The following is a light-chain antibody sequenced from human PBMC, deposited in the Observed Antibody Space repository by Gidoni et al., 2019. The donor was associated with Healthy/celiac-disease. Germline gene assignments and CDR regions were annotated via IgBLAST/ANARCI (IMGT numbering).Light chain of an antibody. J-gene: IGKJ4*01. CDR1: QDISNY. V-gene: IGKV1-33*01. CDR2: DAS. Sequence: DIQMTQSPSSLSASVGDRVTITCQASQDISNYLNWYQQKPGKAPKLLIYDASNLETGVPSRFSGSGSGTDFTFTISSLQDEDIATYYCQQYDNLPTFGGGTKVEIK. CDR3: QQYDNLPT.